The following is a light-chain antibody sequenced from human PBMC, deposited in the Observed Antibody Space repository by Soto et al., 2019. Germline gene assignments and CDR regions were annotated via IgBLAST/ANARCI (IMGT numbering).Light chain of an antibody. CDR1: QSITNR. V-gene: IGKV1-5*01. Sequence: DIQMTQSPSTLSASVGDRVTITCGASQSITNRLAWYQQKPGKAPKVLIYDASNLEYGVPSRFSGSGFGTEFILTISSLQPDDFATYYCQHYGGMWTFGQGTKVEMK. CDR3: QHYGGMWT. CDR2: DAS. J-gene: IGKJ1*01.